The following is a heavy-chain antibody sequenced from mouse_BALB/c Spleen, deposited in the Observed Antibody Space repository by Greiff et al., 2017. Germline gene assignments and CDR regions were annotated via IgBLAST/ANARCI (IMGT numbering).Heavy chain of an antibody. CDR3: ASDGYSYDDSVDY. CDR1: GFTISSYG. J-gene: IGHJ4*01. V-gene: IGHV5-6-3*01. CDR2: INSNGGST. D-gene: IGHD2-12*01. Sequence: EVQLVESGGGLVQPGGSLKLSCAASGFTISSYGMSWVRQTPDKRLELVATINSNGGSTYYPDSVKGRSTISRDNAKNTLYLQMSSLKSEDTAMYYCASDGYSYDDSVDYWGQGTSVTVSS.